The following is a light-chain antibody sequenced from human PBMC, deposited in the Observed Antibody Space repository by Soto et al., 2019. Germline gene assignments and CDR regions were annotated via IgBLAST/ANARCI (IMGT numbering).Light chain of an antibody. CDR1: STDVGGRNY. CDR3: SSYTTNNTVV. V-gene: IGLV2-14*01. Sequence: QSALTQPASVSGSPGQSITISCTGTSTDVGGRNYVSWYQQHPGKAPKVIIFEVNNRPSGVSHRFSGSKSGNTASLTISDLQGEDEADYYCSSYTTNNTVVFGGGTKLTVL. CDR2: EVN. J-gene: IGLJ2*01.